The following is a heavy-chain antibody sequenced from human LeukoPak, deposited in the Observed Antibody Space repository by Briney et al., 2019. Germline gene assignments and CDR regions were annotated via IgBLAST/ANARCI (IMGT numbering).Heavy chain of an antibody. J-gene: IGHJ4*02. CDR3: ARDLLPMTVFGVVND. Sequence: GASVKVSCKASGYTFTSYGISWLRQAPGQDLEWMGGIIPIFGTTDYAQRFQGRVTITADEARSTAYMELSSLTFDDTAVYYCARDLLPMTVFGVVNDWGQGTLVTVSS. V-gene: IGHV1-69*13. CDR1: GYTFTSYG. D-gene: IGHD3-3*01. CDR2: IIPIFGTT.